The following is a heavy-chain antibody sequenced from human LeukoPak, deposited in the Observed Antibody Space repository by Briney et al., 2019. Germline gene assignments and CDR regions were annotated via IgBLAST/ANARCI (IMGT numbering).Heavy chain of an antibody. D-gene: IGHD2/OR15-2a*01. Sequence: SGTLSLTCAVYGGSFSGYYWSWIRQPPGKGLEWIGEINHSGSTNYNPSLKSRVTISVDTSKNQFSLKLSSVTAADTAVYYCVRGGPEYGYYFDSWGQGTLVTVSS. V-gene: IGHV4-34*01. J-gene: IGHJ4*02. CDR3: VRGGPEYGYYFDS. CDR1: GGSFSGYY. CDR2: INHSGST.